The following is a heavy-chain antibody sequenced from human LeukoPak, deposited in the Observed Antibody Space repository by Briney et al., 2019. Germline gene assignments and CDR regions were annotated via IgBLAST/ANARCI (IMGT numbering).Heavy chain of an antibody. D-gene: IGHD6-19*01. CDR2: IYYSGST. CDR1: CGSVSSGSYY. CDR3: ARDHSSGWFDY. V-gene: IGHV4-61*01. Sequence: SETLSLTCTVSCGSVSSGSYYWSWIRQPPGKGLEWIGYIYYSGSTNYNPSLKSRVTISVDTSKNQFSLKLSSVTAADTAVYYCARDHSSGWFDYWGQGTLVTVSS. J-gene: IGHJ4*02.